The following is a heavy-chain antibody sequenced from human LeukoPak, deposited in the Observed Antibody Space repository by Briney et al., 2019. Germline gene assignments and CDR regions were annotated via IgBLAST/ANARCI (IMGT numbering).Heavy chain of an antibody. V-gene: IGHV4-59*01. D-gene: IGHD3-10*01. CDR2: IYYSGST. Sequence: PSETLSLTCTVSGGSISSYYWSWIRQPPGKGLEWIGYIYYSGSTNYNPSLKSRVTISVDTSKNQFSLKLSSVTAADTAVYYCARGVRGVIGLFWFHPWGQGTLVTVSS. J-gene: IGHJ5*02. CDR1: GGSISSYY. CDR3: ARGVRGVIGLFWFHP.